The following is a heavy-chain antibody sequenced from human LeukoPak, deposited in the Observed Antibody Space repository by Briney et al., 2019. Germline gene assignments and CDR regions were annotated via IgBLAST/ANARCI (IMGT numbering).Heavy chain of an antibody. D-gene: IGHD6-19*01. Sequence: PSETLSHTCTVSGGSISSGGYYWGWIRQPPGKGLEWIGSIFYSGTTYYNPSLKSRVTISADTSKNQFSLNLSSVTAADAAVYYCARQYSSGWPWFDPWGQGTLVTVSS. J-gene: IGHJ5*02. V-gene: IGHV4-39*01. CDR3: ARQYSSGWPWFDP. CDR1: GGSISSGGYY. CDR2: IFYSGTT.